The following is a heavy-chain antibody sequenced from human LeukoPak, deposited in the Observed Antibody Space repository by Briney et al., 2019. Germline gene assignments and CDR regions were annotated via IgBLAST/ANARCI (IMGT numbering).Heavy chain of an antibody. CDR2: IYTSGST. CDR1: GGSISSYY. Sequence: SETLSLTCTVSGGSISSYYWSWIRQPAGKGLEWIGRIYTSGSTSYNPSLKSRVTMSVDTSKNQFSLKLSSVTAADTAVYYCARYAPSGYYDNWFDPWGQGTLVTVSS. J-gene: IGHJ5*02. D-gene: IGHD3-22*01. CDR3: ARYAPSGYYDNWFDP. V-gene: IGHV4-4*07.